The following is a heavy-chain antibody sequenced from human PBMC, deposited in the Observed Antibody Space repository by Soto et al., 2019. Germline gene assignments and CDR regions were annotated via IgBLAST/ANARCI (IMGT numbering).Heavy chain of an antibody. V-gene: IGHV3-74*01. CDR3: TRGPRSTSTGTGAF. CDR2: INDDGIST. CDR1: GFTFSMYW. D-gene: IGHD1-1*01. Sequence: PGGSLRLSCAASGFTFSMYWMHWVRQVPGKGPEWVSRINDDGISTNYADSVKGRFTISRDNAKNTLYLQMNALRVEDTAVYYGTRGPRSTSTGTGAFWGQGTLVTVSS. J-gene: IGHJ4*02.